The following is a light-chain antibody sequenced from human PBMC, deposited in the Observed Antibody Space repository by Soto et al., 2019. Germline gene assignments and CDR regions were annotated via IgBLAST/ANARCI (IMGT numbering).Light chain of an antibody. CDR1: SSDIGLYTF. J-gene: IGLJ2*01. CDR3: SSYGATSTL. CDR2: DVS. V-gene: IGLV2-14*03. Sequence: QSVLTQPASVSGSPGQSITIPCTGSSSDIGLYTFVSWCQQHPGKAPKLLIYDVSYRPSGISDRFSGSKSGNTASLTISGLQPEDEADYYCSSYGATSTLFGGGTQLTV.